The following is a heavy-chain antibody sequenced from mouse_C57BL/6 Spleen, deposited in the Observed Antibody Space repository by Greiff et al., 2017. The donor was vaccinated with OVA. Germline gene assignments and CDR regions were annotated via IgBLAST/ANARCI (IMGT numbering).Heavy chain of an antibody. V-gene: IGHV1-64*01. CDR2: IHPNSGST. CDR3: ALWDGY. D-gene: IGHD4-1*01. CDR1: CYTFTSSW. J-gene: IGHJ2*01. Sequence: QVPLPPPWAELVKPWASVKLFCKASCYTFTSSWMPWVKQRPGPGLEWIGMIHPNSGSTNDNEKFKSKATLTVDKSSSTAYMQLSSLTSEDSAVYYCALWDGYWGQGTTLTVSS.